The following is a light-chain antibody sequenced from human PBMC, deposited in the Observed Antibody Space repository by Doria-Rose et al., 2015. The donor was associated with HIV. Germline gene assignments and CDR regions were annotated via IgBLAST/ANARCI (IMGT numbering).Light chain of an antibody. V-gene: IGKV3-20*01. Sequence: TQSLGTLSLSPGERATLSCRASQSFSSTYLAWYQQKPGQAPSLLIYDGSTRATGIPDGFSASGSGTDFTLTINRLEPEDFALYYCHQYGTSWTFGQGTKVEI. CDR2: DGS. J-gene: IGKJ1*01. CDR3: HQYGTSWT. CDR1: QSFSSTY.